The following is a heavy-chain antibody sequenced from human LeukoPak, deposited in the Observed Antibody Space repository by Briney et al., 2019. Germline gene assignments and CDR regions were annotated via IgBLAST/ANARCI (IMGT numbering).Heavy chain of an antibody. D-gene: IGHD2-15*01. J-gene: IGHJ4*02. V-gene: IGHV1-58*02. CDR2: IVVGSGNT. Sequence: EASVKVSCKASGFTLTSSAMQWVRQARGQRLEWIGWIVVGSGNTNYAQKFQERVTITRDMSTSTAYMELSSLRSEDTAVYHCAAGGRTWSTDYWGQGTLVTVSS. CDR1: GFTLTSSA. CDR3: AAGGRTWSTDY.